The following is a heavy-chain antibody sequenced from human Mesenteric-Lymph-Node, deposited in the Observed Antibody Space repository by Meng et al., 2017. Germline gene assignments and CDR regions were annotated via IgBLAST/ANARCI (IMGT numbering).Heavy chain of an antibody. V-gene: IGHV3-23*01. CDR3: AKRGPYCSGGNCYYYFDY. J-gene: IGHJ4*02. CDR2: VSGSAVST. Sequence: GALKISCAASGFTFSSYAISWVRQAPGKGLEWVSTVSGSAVSTSHADSVKGRFTISRDNSKNTVYLQMNSLRAEDTAVYYCAKRGPYCSGGNCYYYFDYWGQGTLVTVSS. D-gene: IGHD2-15*01. CDR1: GFTFSSYA.